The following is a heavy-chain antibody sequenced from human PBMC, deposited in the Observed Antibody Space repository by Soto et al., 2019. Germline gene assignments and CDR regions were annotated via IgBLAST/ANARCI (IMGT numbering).Heavy chain of an antibody. V-gene: IGHV4-59*08. CDR2: IYYSGST. J-gene: IGHJ6*02. CDR1: GGSISSYY. Sequence: QVQLQESGPGLVKPSETLSLTCTVSGGSISSYYWSWIRQPPGKGLEWIGYIYYSGSTNYNPSLKSRLTQSVDTPKNPFSLKLSSVTAADTALYYGARLPAVTMVRGVIEAYYYYGMDVWGQGTTVTVSS. D-gene: IGHD3-10*01. CDR3: ARLPAVTMVRGVIEAYYYYGMDV.